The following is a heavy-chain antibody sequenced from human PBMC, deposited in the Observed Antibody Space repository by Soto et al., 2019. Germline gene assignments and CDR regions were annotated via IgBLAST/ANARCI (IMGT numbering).Heavy chain of an antibody. J-gene: IGHJ4*02. D-gene: IGHD6-13*01. CDR2: IRGSGGST. CDR1: GFTFSSYA. CDR3: AKSEWRAAAGNGFDY. Sequence: GGSLRLSCAASGFTFSSYAMSWVRQAPGKGLEWVSAIRGSGGSTYYADSVKGRFTISRDNSKNTLYLQMNSLRAEDTAVYYCAKSEWRAAAGNGFDYWGQGTLVTVSS. V-gene: IGHV3-23*01.